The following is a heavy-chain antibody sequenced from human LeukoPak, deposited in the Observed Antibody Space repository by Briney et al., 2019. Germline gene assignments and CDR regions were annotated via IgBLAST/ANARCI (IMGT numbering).Heavy chain of an antibody. CDR2: ISAYNGNT. J-gene: IGHJ5*02. D-gene: IGHD6-13*01. CDR1: GYTFTSYG. CDR3: ALTYSSSWYNWFDP. V-gene: IGHV1-18*01. Sequence: ASVKVSCKASGYTFTSYGISSVRQAPGQGLEWMGWISAYNGNTNYAQKLQGRVTMTTDTSTSTAYMELRSLRSDDTAVYYCALTYSSSWYNWFDPWGQGTLVTVSS.